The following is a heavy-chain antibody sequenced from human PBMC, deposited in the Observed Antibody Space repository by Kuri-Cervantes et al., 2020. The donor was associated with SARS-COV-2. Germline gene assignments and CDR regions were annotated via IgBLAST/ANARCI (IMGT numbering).Heavy chain of an antibody. J-gene: IGHJ4*02. CDR2: IYYLGNT. Sequence: SETLSLTCSVSRGSISSTSYYWAWVRQPPGKGLEWIGSIYYLGNTFYNPSLNSRVTISVDTSKNQFSLKVNSVTAADTAVYYCARAYSNYVLSDYWGQGTLVTVSS. D-gene: IGHD4-11*01. CDR3: ARAYSNYVLSDY. V-gene: IGHV4-39*07. CDR1: RGSISSTSYY.